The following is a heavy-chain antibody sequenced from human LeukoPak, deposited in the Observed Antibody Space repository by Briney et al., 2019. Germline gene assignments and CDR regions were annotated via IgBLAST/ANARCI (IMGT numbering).Heavy chain of an antibody. D-gene: IGHD3-22*01. J-gene: IGHJ4*02. CDR1: GYTFTSYY. V-gene: IGHV1-46*01. Sequence: ASVKVSCKASGYTFTSYYMHWVRQAPGQGLECMGIINPSGGSTSYAQKFQGRVTMTRDMSTSTVYMELSSLRSEDTAVYYCAREIPPDYYDSSGYYSLDYWGQGTLVTVSS. CDR2: INPSGGST. CDR3: AREIPPDYYDSSGYYSLDY.